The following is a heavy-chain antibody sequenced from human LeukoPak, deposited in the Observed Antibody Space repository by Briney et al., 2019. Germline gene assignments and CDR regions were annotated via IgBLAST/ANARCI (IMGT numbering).Heavy chain of an antibody. CDR2: ISGSGGST. V-gene: IGHV3-23*01. CDR1: GFTFSSYA. Sequence: GGSLRLSCAASGFTFSSYAMSWVRQAPGKGLEWVSAISGSGGSTYYADSVKGRFTISRDNSKNTLYLQMNSLRAEDTAVYYCARRYGGIYQFDYWGQGTLVTVSS. CDR3: ARRYGGIYQFDY. J-gene: IGHJ4*02. D-gene: IGHD4-23*01.